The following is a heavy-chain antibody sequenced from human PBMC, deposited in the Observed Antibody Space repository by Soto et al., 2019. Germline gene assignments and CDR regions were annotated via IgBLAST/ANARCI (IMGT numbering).Heavy chain of an antibody. V-gene: IGHV1-8*01. CDR2: MNPNSGNT. Sequence: QVQLVQSGAEVKKPGASVKVSCKASGYTFTSYDINWVRQATGQGLEWMGWMNPNSGNTGYAQKFKGRVTMTRNTSISTAYRELSSLTSEDTAVYYCARVSTPYYYDSSGYSPDHWGQGTLVTVSS. J-gene: IGHJ4*02. D-gene: IGHD3-22*01. CDR3: ARVSTPYYYDSSGYSPDH. CDR1: GYTFTSYD.